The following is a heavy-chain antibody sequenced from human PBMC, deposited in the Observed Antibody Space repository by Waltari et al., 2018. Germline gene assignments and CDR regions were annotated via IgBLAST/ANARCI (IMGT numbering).Heavy chain of an antibody. V-gene: IGHV4-59*01. CDR1: GGSISSYY. J-gene: IGHJ4*02. CDR2: IYYSGST. CDR3: ARTTRVATGFDY. Sequence: QVQLQESGPGLVKPSETLSLTCTVSGGSISSYYWSWIRQPPGKGLEWIGYIYYSGSTNYNPSLKSRVTISVDTSKNQFSLKLSSVTAADTVVYYCARTTRVATGFDYWGQGTLVTVSS. D-gene: IGHD5-12*01.